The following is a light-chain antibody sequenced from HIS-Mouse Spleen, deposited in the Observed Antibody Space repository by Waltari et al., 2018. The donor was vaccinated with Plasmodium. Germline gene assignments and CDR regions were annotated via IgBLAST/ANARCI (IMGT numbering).Light chain of an antibody. J-gene: IGLJ3*02. V-gene: IGLV3-10*01. Sequence: SYELTQPPSVSVSPGQTARITCCGAALPNKYAYWYQQKSGQAPVLVIYEDSKRPSGIPERFSGSSSGTMATLTISGAQVEDEADYYCYSTDSSGNHRVFGGGTKLTVL. CDR1: ALPNKY. CDR2: EDS. CDR3: YSTDSSGNHRV.